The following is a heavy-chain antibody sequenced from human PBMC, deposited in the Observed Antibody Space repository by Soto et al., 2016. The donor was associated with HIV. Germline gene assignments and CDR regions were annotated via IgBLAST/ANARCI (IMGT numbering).Heavy chain of an antibody. J-gene: IGHJ4*02. D-gene: IGHD6-19*01. CDR3: ARLPSAGYSSGWYFFDY. CDR1: GDTFTIHG. CDR2: IIPMFGTT. V-gene: IGHV1-69*13. Sequence: QVQLVQSGAEVKKPGSSVKVSCKASGDTFTIHGINWVRQAPGQGLEWMGGIIPMFGTTNYAQRFQGRVTITADEFTVTVDMELTSLRSEDTAVYYCARLPSAGYSSGWYFFDYWGQGTVVTVSS.